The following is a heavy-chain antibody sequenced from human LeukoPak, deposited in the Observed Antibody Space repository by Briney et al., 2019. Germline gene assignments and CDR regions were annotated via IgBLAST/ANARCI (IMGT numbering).Heavy chain of an antibody. CDR1: GFTFSSYA. CDR3: AKDIGRGYCSSTSCRAFDP. Sequence: GGSLRLSCAASGFTFSSYAMSWVRQAPGKGLEWVSAISGSGGSTYYADSVKGRFTISRDNSKNTLYPQMNSLRAEDTAVYYCAKDIGRGYCSSTSCRAFDPWGQGTLVTVSS. J-gene: IGHJ5*02. V-gene: IGHV3-23*01. CDR2: ISGSGGST. D-gene: IGHD2-2*01.